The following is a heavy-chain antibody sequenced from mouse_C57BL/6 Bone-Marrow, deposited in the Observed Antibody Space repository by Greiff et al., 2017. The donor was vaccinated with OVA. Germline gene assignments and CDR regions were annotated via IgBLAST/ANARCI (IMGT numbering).Heavy chain of an antibody. CDR2: IYPRSGNT. V-gene: IGHV1-81*01. J-gene: IGHJ2*01. CDR1: GYTFTSYG. D-gene: IGHD1-1*01. Sequence: LVESGAELARPGASVKLSCKASGYTFTSYGISWVKQRTGQGLEWIGEIYPRSGNTYYNEKFKGKATLTADKSSSTAYMELRSLTSEDSAVYFCARTSALYYGSTLDYWGQGTTLTVSS. CDR3: ARTSALYYGSTLDY.